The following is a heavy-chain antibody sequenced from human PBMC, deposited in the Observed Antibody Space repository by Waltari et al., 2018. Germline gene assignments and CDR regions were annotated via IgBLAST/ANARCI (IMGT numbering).Heavy chain of an antibody. CDR1: GFTVSNAG. CDR3: TTLFGDFWSGYFFDF. D-gene: IGHD3-3*01. J-gene: IGHJ4*02. V-gene: IGHV3-15*01. Sequence: EVQLVESGGGLVKPGGSLRLSWAASGFTVSNAGMSWVRQAPGKGLEWVGRVKSKSDGGTRDYSAPVKGRFTISRDDSENTLYLQMNSLKTEDTAVYYCTTLFGDFWSGYFFDFWGQGTLVTVSS. CDR2: VKSKSDGGTR.